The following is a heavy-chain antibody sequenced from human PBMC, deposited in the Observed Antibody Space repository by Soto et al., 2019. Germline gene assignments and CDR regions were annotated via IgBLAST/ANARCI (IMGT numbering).Heavy chain of an antibody. D-gene: IGHD4-17*01. CDR3: ARAPATVVTPRAPYRPFDP. CDR1: GGSISSYY. J-gene: IGHJ5*02. CDR2: IYYSGST. Sequence: SETLSLTCTVSGGSISSYYWSWIRQPPGKGLEWIGYIYYSGSTNYNPSLKSRVTISVDTSKNQFSLKLSSVTAADTAVYYCARAPATVVTPRAPYRPFDPWGQGTLVTVSS. V-gene: IGHV4-59*12.